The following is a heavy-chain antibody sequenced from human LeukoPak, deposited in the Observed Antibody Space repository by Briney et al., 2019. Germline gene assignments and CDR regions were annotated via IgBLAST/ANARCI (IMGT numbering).Heavy chain of an antibody. CDR1: GFTFSTYA. V-gene: IGHV3-21*01. D-gene: IGHD3/OR15-3a*01. CDR3: ARVWTNNWFDP. J-gene: IGHJ5*02. CDR2: ISSSSGAYI. Sequence: GGSLRLSCAASGFTFSTYAMNWVRQAPGKGLEWVSSISSSSGAYIYYADSVKGRFTISRDNAQNSLYLQMNSLRAEDTAVYYCARVWTNNWFDPWGQGTLVTVSS.